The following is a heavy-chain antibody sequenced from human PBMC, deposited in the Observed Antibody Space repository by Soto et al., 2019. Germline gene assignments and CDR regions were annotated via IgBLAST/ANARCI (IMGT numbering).Heavy chain of an antibody. CDR1: GFAFSTYW. CDR3: ARGAKNVYAMDV. CDR2: IKFDGSST. J-gene: IGHJ6*02. V-gene: IGHV3-74*01. Sequence: GGSLRLSCATSGFAFSTYWMNWVRQAPGKGLLWVSRIKFDGSSTYYGDSVKGRFTISRDDAKNTLFLQMNGLRVDDTAVYYCARGAKNVYAMDVWGQGTTVTVSS. D-gene: IGHD1-1*01.